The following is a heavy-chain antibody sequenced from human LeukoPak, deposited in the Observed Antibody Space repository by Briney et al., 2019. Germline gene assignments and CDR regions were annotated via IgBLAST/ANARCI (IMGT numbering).Heavy chain of an antibody. V-gene: IGHV4-34*01. Sequence: SETLSLTCAVYGGSFSGYYWSWIRQPPGKGLEWIGEINHSGSTNYNPSLKSRVTTSVDTSKNQFSLKLSSVTAADTAVYYCAREVGVVPFDYWGQGTLVTVSS. CDR2: INHSGST. D-gene: IGHD1-26*01. J-gene: IGHJ4*02. CDR3: AREVGVVPFDY. CDR1: GGSFSGYY.